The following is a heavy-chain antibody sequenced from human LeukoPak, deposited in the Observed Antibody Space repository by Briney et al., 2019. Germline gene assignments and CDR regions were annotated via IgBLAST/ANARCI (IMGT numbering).Heavy chain of an antibody. Sequence: ASVKVSCKASGYTFTGYYMHWVRQAPGQGLEWMGWISAYNGNTNYAQKLQGRVTMTTDTSTSTAYMELRSLRSDDTAVYYCARVSLKYSSGWSGGYYFDYWGQGTLVTVSS. V-gene: IGHV1-18*04. CDR2: ISAYNGNT. D-gene: IGHD6-19*01. CDR1: GYTFTGYY. J-gene: IGHJ4*02. CDR3: ARVSLKYSSGWSGGYYFDY.